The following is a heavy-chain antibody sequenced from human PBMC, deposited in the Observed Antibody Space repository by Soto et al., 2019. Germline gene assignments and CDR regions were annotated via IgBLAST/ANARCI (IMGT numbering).Heavy chain of an antibody. CDR2: MNLNSGNT. J-gene: IGHJ3*02. CDR3: ARGRESWGPFDAFDI. Sequence: ASVKVSCKASGYTFTSYDINWVRQATGQGLEWMGWMNLNSGNTGYAQKFQGRVTMTRNTSISTAYMELSSLRSEDTAVYYCARGRESWGPFDAFDIWGQGTMVTVSS. V-gene: IGHV1-8*01. CDR1: GYTFTSYD. D-gene: IGHD6-13*01.